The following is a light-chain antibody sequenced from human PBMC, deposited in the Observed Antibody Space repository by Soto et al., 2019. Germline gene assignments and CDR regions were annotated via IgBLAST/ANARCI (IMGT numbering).Light chain of an antibody. V-gene: IGKV3-11*01. Sequence: EIVLTQSPATLSLSPGETATLSCRASQSVSSYLAWYQQKPGQAPRLLIYDTSNRATGIPASFSGSGSGTDFTLTISSLEPEDYAIDYYQQRSDWPPGYTFGQGTKLEIK. CDR2: DTS. CDR1: QSVSSY. J-gene: IGKJ2*01. CDR3: QQRSDWPPGYT.